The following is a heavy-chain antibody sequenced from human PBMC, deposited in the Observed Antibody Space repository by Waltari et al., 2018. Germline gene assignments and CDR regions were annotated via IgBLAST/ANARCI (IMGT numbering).Heavy chain of an antibody. CDR2: ISYNERNI. CDR3: ARDYCDRTNCHGMDV. V-gene: IGHV3-30*04. CDR1: EFTFSSSA. Sequence: QVQLVESGGGVVQPGRSLRLSCAASEFTFSSSAMHWVRQAPGKGLEWVAVISYNERNIYYIDSVKGRFTISRDNSRKTLYLQMNSLRPEDTAVYYCARDYCDRTNCHGMDVWGQGTTVTVSS. D-gene: IGHD3-22*01. J-gene: IGHJ6*02.